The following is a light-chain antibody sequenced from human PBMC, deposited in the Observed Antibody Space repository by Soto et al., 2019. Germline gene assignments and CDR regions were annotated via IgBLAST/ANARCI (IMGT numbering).Light chain of an antibody. J-gene: IGKJ4*01. CDR2: GAS. V-gene: IGKV3-20*01. Sequence: EIVLTQSPGTLSLSPGERATLSCRASQRVSSNYLAWYQQKPGQAPRLLIYGASSRATGIPDRFSGSGSGTDFTLIISGLEPEDFAVYYCQQYGGAPLVTFGGGTKVEIK. CDR3: QQYGGAPLVT. CDR1: QRVSSNY.